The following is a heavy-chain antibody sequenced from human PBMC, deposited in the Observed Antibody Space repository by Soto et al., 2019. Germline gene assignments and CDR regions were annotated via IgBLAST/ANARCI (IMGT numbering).Heavy chain of an antibody. CDR1: GFTFSSYA. CDR3: AKDRVQGGTPVPYYFDY. D-gene: IGHD3-16*01. Sequence: GGSLRLSCAASGFTFSSYAMSWVRQAPGKGLEWVSAISGSGGSTYYADSVKGRFTISRDNSKNTLYLQMNSLRAEDTAVYFCAKDRVQGGTPVPYYFDYWGQGTLVTVSS. J-gene: IGHJ4*02. CDR2: ISGSGGST. V-gene: IGHV3-23*01.